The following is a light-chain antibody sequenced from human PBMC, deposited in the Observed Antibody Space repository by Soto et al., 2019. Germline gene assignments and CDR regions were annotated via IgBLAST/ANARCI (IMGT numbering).Light chain of an antibody. CDR1: SSNIGSDS. CDR2: NNN. V-gene: IGLV1-44*01. J-gene: IGLJ2*01. CDR3: AAWDDRLNGVV. Sequence: QSVLTQPPSASGAPGQRVTISCSGSSSNIGSDSVSWYQQLPGTAPKLLIYNNNQRPSGVPDRFSGSKSGTSASLAISGLQSDDEADYYCAAWDDRLNGVVFGGGTKLTVL.